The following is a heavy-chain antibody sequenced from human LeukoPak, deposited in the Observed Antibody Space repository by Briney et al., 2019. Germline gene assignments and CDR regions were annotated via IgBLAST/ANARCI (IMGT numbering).Heavy chain of an antibody. J-gene: IGHJ4*02. V-gene: IGHV4-39*01. CDR2: IYYSGST. Sequence: PSETLSLTCTVSGGSISSSSYYWGWISQPPGKGLEWSGSIYYSGSTYYNPSLKSRVTISVDTSKNQLSLKLSSVTAADTAVYYCARRDYYGSGSYYNFDYWGQGTLVTVSS. CDR1: GGSISSSSYY. D-gene: IGHD3-10*01. CDR3: ARRDYYGSGSYYNFDY.